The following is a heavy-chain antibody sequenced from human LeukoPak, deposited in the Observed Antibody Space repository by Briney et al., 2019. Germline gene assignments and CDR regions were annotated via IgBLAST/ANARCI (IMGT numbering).Heavy chain of an antibody. CDR3: ARGRYSSSWYVGYYYYYMDV. D-gene: IGHD6-13*01. Sequence: SETLSLTCTVSGGSISSYYWSWIRQPPGKGLEWIGYIYYSGSTNYNPSLKSRVTISVDTSKNQFSLKLSSVTAADTAVYYCARGRYSSSWYVGYYYYYMDVWGKGTTVTISS. CDR2: IYYSGST. V-gene: IGHV4-59*01. J-gene: IGHJ6*03. CDR1: GGSISSYY.